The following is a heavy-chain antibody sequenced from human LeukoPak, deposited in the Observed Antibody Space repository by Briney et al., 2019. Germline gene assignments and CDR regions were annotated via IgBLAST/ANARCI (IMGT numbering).Heavy chain of an antibody. J-gene: IGHJ4*02. CDR2: INHSGST. CDR3: ARGTCYYDSSDYFDY. CDR1: GGSFSGYY. V-gene: IGHV4-34*01. Sequence: SETLSLTCAVYGGSFSGYYWSWIRQPPGKGLEWIGEINHSGSTNYNPSLKSRVTISVDTSKNQFSLKLSSVTAADTAVYYCARGTCYYDSSDYFDYWGQGTLVTVSS. D-gene: IGHD3-22*01.